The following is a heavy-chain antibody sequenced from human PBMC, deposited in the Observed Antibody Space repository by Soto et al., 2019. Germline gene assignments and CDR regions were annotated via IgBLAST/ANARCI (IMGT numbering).Heavy chain of an antibody. D-gene: IGHD6-13*01. CDR2: INPSGGST. Sequence: ASVKVSCKASGYTFTSYYMHWVRQAPGQGLEWMGIINPSGGSTSYAQKFQGRVTMTRDTSTSTVYMELSSLRSEDTAVYYCARDLKMGIAAPDAFDIWGQGTMVTVS. V-gene: IGHV1-46*01. CDR3: ARDLKMGIAAPDAFDI. J-gene: IGHJ3*02. CDR1: GYTFTSYY.